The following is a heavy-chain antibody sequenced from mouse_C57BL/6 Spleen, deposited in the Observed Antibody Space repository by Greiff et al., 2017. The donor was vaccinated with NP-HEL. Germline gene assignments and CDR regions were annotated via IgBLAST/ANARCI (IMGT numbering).Heavy chain of an antibody. J-gene: IGHJ4*01. CDR2: INPGSGGT. Sequence: VQLQQSGAELVRPGTSVKVSCKASGYAFTNYLIEWVKQRPGQGLEWIGVINPGSGGTNYNEKFKGKATLTADKSSSTAYMQLSSLTSEDSAVYFCARRRDYAMDYCGQGTSVTVSS. CDR1: GYAFTNYL. V-gene: IGHV1-54*01. CDR3: ARRRDYAMDY.